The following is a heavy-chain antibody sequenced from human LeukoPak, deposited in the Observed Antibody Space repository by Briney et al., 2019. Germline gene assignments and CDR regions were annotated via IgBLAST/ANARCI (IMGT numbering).Heavy chain of an antibody. CDR1: GGTFSSYA. Sequence: SVKVSCKASGGTFSSYAISWVRQAPGQGLEWMGGIIPIFGTANYAQKFQGRVTITTDESTSTAYMELSSLRSEDTAVYYCASEGIGARVGGGAFDIWGQGTMVTVSS. CDR2: IIPIFGTA. D-gene: IGHD1-26*01. CDR3: ASEGIGARVGGGAFDI. V-gene: IGHV1-69*05. J-gene: IGHJ3*02.